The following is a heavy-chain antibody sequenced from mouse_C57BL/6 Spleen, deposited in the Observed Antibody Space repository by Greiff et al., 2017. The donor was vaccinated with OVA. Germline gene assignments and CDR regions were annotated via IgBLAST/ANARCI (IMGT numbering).Heavy chain of an antibody. CDR2: IYPRSGNT. Sequence: VQRVESGAELARPGASVKLSCKASGYTFTSYGISWVKQRTGQGLEWIGEIYPRSGNTYYNEKFKGKATLTADKSSSTAYMELRSLTSEDSAVYFCAKAVGFAYWGQGTLVTVSA. CDR1: GYTFTSYG. J-gene: IGHJ3*01. CDR3: AKAVGFAY. D-gene: IGHD1-3*01. V-gene: IGHV1-81*01.